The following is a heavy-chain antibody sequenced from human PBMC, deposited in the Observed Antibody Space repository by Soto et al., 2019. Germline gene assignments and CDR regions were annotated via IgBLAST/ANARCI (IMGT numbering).Heavy chain of an antibody. Sequence: EVQLVEPGGGLIQPGGSLRLSCAASGFTVSSNYMSWVRQAPGKGLEWVSVIYSGGSTYYADSVKGRFTISRDNSKNTVYLQMNSLRAEDTAVYYCARNYYDSGGGFDYWGQGTLVTVSS. J-gene: IGHJ4*02. V-gene: IGHV3-53*01. CDR2: IYSGGST. CDR1: GFTVSSNY. CDR3: ARNYYDSGGGFDY. D-gene: IGHD3-22*01.